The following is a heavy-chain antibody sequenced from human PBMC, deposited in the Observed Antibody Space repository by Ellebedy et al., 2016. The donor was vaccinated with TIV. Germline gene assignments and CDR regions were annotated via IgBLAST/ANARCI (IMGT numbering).Heavy chain of an antibody. CDR1: GDSVSSGSYY. Sequence: MPGGSLRLSCTVSGDSVSSGSYYWSWLRQPPGKGLEWIGYIYYSGSTKYNPSLKSRVTISVDTSKNQFSLRLTSVTAADTAVYYWARYEGPTARLDYWGQGTLVTVSS. J-gene: IGHJ4*02. CDR3: ARYEGPTARLDY. CDR2: IYYSGST. V-gene: IGHV4-61*01. D-gene: IGHD1-26*01.